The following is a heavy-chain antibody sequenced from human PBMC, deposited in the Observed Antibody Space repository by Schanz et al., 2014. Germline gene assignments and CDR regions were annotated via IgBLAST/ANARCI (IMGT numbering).Heavy chain of an antibody. CDR2: IWYDGSNK. Sequence: VQLLESGGGLVQPGGSLRLSCAASGFTFSSYGMHWVRQAPGKGLEWVAIIWYDGSNKYYADSVKGRFTISRDNSKNTLCLQMSSLRAEDTAVYYCARDGDFDYWGQGTLXTVSS. J-gene: IGHJ4*02. CDR1: GFTFSSYG. V-gene: IGHV3-33*08. CDR3: ARDGDFDY.